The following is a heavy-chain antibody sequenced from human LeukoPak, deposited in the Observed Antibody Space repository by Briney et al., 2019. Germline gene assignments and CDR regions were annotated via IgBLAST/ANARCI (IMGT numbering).Heavy chain of an antibody. CDR3: ARDETVTAILRGPYYFDY. D-gene: IGHD2-21*02. CDR2: ISWDGGST. CDR1: GFTFDDYT. V-gene: IGHV3-43*01. J-gene: IGHJ4*02. Sequence: GGSLRLSCAASGFTFDDYTMHWVCQAPGKGLEWVSLISWDGGSTYYADSVKGRFTISRDNSKNTLYLQMNSLRAEDTAVYYCARDETVTAILRGPYYFDYWGQGTLVTVSS.